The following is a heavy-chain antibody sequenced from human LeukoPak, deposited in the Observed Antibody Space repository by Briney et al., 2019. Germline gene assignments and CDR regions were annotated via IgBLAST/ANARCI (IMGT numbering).Heavy chain of an antibody. Sequence: ASVKVSCKASGYTFNSYPLTWVRQAPGVGFEWVGWITADNCNTNYAQKFQGRVTLTKETSTNTAYMEMRSLMSDDTAVYYCARVRTPFGVVASPDALDVWGQGTAVTVSS. V-gene: IGHV1-18*01. CDR3: ARVRTPFGVVASPDALDV. D-gene: IGHD3-3*01. CDR2: ITADNCNT. J-gene: IGHJ3*01. CDR1: GYTFNSYP.